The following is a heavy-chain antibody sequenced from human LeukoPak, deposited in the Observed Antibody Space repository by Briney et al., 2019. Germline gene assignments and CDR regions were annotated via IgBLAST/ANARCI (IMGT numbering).Heavy chain of an antibody. D-gene: IGHD6-19*01. V-gene: IGHV3-9*01. CDR1: GFSFDDYA. J-gene: IGHJ4*02. CDR2: ISWNSNNI. CDR3: AKSSSGWYSELDY. Sequence: GGSLRLSCAASGFSFDDYAMHWVRQAPGKGLEWVSGISWNSNNIDYADSVKGRFTISRDNAKNSLYLQMNSLKTEDTALYYCAKSSSGWYSELDYWGQGSLATVSS.